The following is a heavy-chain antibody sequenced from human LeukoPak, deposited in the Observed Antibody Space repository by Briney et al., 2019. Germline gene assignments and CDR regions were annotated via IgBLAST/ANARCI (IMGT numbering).Heavy chain of an antibody. V-gene: IGHV4-59*08. CDR2: IYYSGST. Sequence: PETLSLTCAVSGGSISSYYWSWIRQPPGKGLEWIGYIYYSGSTNYNPSLKSRVTISVDTSKNQFSLKLSSVTAADTAVYYCARFPYSNYDNSDYWGQGTLVTVSS. CDR1: GGSISSYY. D-gene: IGHD4-11*01. CDR3: ARFPYSNYDNSDY. J-gene: IGHJ4*02.